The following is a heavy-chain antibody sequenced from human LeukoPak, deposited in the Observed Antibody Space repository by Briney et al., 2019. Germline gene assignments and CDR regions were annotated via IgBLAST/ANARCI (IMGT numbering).Heavy chain of an antibody. CDR1: GLTFSNSD. Sequence: PGGSLRLSCAASGLTFSNSDMSWVRQAPGKGLEWVSAIGGSGSSTFYADSVKGRFTVSRDNSKNTLYLQMSSLRAEDTAVYYCAKSRLTPHPWGQGTLVTVSS. D-gene: IGHD1-14*01. J-gene: IGHJ5*02. CDR3: AKSRLTPHP. V-gene: IGHV3-23*01. CDR2: IGGSGSST.